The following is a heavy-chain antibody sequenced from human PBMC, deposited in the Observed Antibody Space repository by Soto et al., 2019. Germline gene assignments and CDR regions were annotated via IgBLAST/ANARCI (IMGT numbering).Heavy chain of an antibody. J-gene: IGHJ4*02. CDR1: GFTFSTYA. CDR2: ISNDESKK. D-gene: IGHD6-19*01. CDR3: ARSIAVAGLDY. V-gene: IGHV3-30-3*01. Sequence: GGSLRLSCAASGFTFSTYAVHWVRQAPGKGLEWVAVISNDESKKYYANSVKGRFTISRDNSNNTGYLQMNSLRRGDTAIYYCARSIAVAGLDYWGPGTLVTVSS.